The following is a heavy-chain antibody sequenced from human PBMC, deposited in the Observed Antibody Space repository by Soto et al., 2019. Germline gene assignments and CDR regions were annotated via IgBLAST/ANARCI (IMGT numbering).Heavy chain of an antibody. CDR1: GFPLSSTRMA. D-gene: IGHD6-19*01. V-gene: IGHV2-5*02. CDR2: IYWDDDK. J-gene: IGHJ4*02. CDR3: AHIVVAGLGYYFDY. Sequence: QITLKESGPTLVKPTQPLTLTCTFSGFPLSSTRMAVGWIRQPPGKALEWLALIYWDDDKRYSPFLKSRLTITKDTSKNQVVITMSNMDPVDTARYYCAHIVVAGLGYYFDYWGQGTLVTVSS.